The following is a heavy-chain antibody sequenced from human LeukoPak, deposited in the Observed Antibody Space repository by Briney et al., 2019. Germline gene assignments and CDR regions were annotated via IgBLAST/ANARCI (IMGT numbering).Heavy chain of an antibody. D-gene: IGHD6-19*01. CDR3: ARDNGVGSGWCYFDY. CDR2: IIPIFGTA. CDR1: GGTFSSYA. J-gene: IGHJ4*02. V-gene: IGHV1-69*13. Sequence: GASVKVSCKASGGTFSSYAISWVRQAPGQGLEWMGGIIPIFGTANYAQKFQGRVTITADESTSTAYMELSSLRSEDTAVYYCARDNGVGSGWCYFDYWGQGTLVTVSS.